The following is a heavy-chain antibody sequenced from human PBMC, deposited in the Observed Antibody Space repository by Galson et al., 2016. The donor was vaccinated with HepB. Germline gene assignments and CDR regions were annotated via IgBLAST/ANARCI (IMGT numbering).Heavy chain of an antibody. D-gene: IGHD6-6*01. V-gene: IGHV1-8*02. CDR3: ARVEYNSSSGANRFDY. CDR2: VNPNNGKA. CDR1: GYTFISYD. Sequence: SVKVSCKASGYTFISYDINWVRQATGQGLEWMGWVNPNNGKAGYAEKFQGRVSMTRDTSIRTACMEVSSLRSDDTAVYFCARVEYNSSSGANRFDYWGQGTLVTVSA. J-gene: IGHJ4*02.